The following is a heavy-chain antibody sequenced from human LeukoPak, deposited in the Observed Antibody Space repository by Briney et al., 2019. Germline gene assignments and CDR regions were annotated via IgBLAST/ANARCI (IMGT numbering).Heavy chain of an antibody. CDR2: THHTGHT. V-gene: IGHV4-59*08. CDR3: ARHILATPPPGAFDY. D-gene: IGHD3-10*01. Sequence: PSETLSLTCTVSGGSIYDYYWSWIRLPPGKRLEWLGYTHHTGHTDYNPSLKSRVTVSVDTSTNQFSLKLTSVTAEDTAVYYCARHILATPPPGAFDYWGQGLLVTVSS. J-gene: IGHJ4*02. CDR1: GGSIYDYY.